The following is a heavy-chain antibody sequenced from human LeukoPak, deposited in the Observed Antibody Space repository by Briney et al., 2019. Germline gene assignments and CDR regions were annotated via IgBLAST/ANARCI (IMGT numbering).Heavy chain of an antibody. D-gene: IGHD6-19*01. V-gene: IGHV3-30*02. CDR2: IRYDGSNK. CDR3: AKGPLIEVAGTTWDF. Sequence: GGSLRLSCAASGFTFSSYDMHWVRQAPGKGLEWVAFIRYDGSNKYYADSVKGRFTISRDNSKNTLYLQMNSLRAEDTAVYYCAKGPLIEVAGTTWDFWGQGTLVTVSS. J-gene: IGHJ4*02. CDR1: GFTFSSYD.